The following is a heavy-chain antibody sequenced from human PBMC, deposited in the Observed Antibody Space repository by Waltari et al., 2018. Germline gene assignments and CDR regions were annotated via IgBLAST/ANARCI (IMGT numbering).Heavy chain of an antibody. CDR2: MTPNSGNT. Sequence: QVQLVQSGAEVKKPGASVKVSCKASGYTFTSYDINRVRQATGQGIGWMGWMTPNSGNTGDAQKFQGRFTMTRNTSISTAYMELSSLRSEDTAVYYCARFFGPITMVRGVRRYGMDVWGQGTTVTVSS. CDR1: GYTFTSYD. CDR3: ARFFGPITMVRGVRRYGMDV. J-gene: IGHJ6*02. V-gene: IGHV1-8*01. D-gene: IGHD3-10*01.